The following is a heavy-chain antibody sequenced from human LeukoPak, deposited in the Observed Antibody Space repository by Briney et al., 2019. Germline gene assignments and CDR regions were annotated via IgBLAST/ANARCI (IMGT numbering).Heavy chain of an antibody. D-gene: IGHD6-19*01. CDR2: ISWDSGTI. CDR3: AKDRVAGIGYWFFDL. V-gene: IGHV3-9*01. Sequence: PGGALRLSCAGSGFTLDDYVIHGVRPAPGRGVEGVSGISWDSGTIVYADSVKGRFTISRDNSKNSLYLQMNSLRAEDTAFYYCAKDRVAGIGYWFFDLWGRGTLVTVSS. J-gene: IGHJ2*01. CDR1: GFTLDDYV.